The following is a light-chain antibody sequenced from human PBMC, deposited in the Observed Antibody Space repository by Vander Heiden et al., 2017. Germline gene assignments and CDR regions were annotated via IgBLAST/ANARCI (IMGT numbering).Light chain of an antibody. J-gene: IGKJ2*01. Sequence: EIVLTKSPGTLSLSPGERATLSCRTSQSVSSTYLAWYQQKRGQAPRLLIYGSSSRATGISARFSGSGSGTDFTLTISRLEPEDFAVYYCQQDGSSPYTFGQGTKVEIK. CDR3: QQDGSSPYT. CDR2: GSS. CDR1: QSVSSTY. V-gene: IGKV3-20*01.